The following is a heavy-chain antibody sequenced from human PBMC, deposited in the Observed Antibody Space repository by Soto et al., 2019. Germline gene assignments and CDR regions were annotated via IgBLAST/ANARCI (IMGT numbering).Heavy chain of an antibody. CDR3: AKDLSSCSGGVCYSLYFDS. CDR1: GFTFNTHT. J-gene: IGHJ4*02. CDR2: ISGSVVST. V-gene: IGHV3-23*01. D-gene: IGHD2-8*02. Sequence: EVQLLESGGGLVQPGGSLRLSCAASGFTFNTHTMGWVRQAPGKGLEWVAAISGSVVSTYYADSVKGRFSISRDNSHNMVFLQLNSLTVEDTAVYYCAKDLSSCSGGVCYSLYFDSRGQGALVTVSS.